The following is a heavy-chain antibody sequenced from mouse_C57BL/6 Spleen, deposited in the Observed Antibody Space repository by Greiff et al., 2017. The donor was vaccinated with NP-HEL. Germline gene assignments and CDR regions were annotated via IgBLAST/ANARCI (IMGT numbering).Heavy chain of an antibody. CDR3: ASDYAWFAY. CDR1: GYTFTDYY. V-gene: IGHV1-19*01. D-gene: IGHD2-4*01. CDR2: INPYNGGT. J-gene: IGHJ3*01. Sequence: EVKLVESGPVLVKPGASVKMSCKASGYTFTDYYMNWVKQSHGKSLEWIGVINPYNGGTSYNQKFKGKATLTVDKSSSTAYMELNSLTSEDSAVYYCASDYAWFAYWGQGTLVTVSA.